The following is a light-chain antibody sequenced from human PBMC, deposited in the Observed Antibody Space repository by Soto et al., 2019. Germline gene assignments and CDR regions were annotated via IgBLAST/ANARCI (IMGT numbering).Light chain of an antibody. CDR3: QQYNTDSFT. V-gene: IGKV1-5*03. CDR1: QSISSW. Sequence: DIQMTQSPSTLSASVGDRVTITCRASQSISSWLAWYQQKPGKAPKLLIYKASSLESGVPSRFSGSGSGTEFTLTISSLQPDDFATYSCQQYNTDSFTFGPGTKVDIK. J-gene: IGKJ3*01. CDR2: KAS.